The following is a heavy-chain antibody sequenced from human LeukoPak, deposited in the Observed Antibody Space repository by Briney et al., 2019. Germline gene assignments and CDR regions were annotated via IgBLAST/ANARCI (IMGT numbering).Heavy chain of an antibody. CDR2: ISYDGSNK. Sequence: GRSLRLSCAASGFTFSSYGMHWVRQAPGKGLEWVAVISYDGSNKYYADSVKGRFTISRDNSKNTLYLQMGSLRAEDMAVYYCARTSYDSSGYLPFDYWGQGTLVTVSS. D-gene: IGHD3-22*01. CDR1: GFTFSSYG. V-gene: IGHV3-30*03. CDR3: ARTSYDSSGYLPFDY. J-gene: IGHJ4*02.